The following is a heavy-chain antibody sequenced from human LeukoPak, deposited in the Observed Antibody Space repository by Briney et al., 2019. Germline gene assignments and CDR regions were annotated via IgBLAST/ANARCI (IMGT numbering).Heavy chain of an antibody. D-gene: IGHD6-19*01. Sequence: ASVNVSCKASGYTFNRYAMNWVRQAPGQGLEWMGWINTNTGNPTYAQGFTGRFVFSLDTSVSTAYLQISFLKAEDTAVYYCARGREPGIAVAIDYWGQGTLVTVSS. CDR1: GYTFNRYA. CDR2: INTNTGNP. J-gene: IGHJ4*02. CDR3: ARGREPGIAVAIDY. V-gene: IGHV7-4-1*02.